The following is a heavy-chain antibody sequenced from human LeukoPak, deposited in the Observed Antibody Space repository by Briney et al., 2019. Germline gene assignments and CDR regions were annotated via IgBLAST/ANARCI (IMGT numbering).Heavy chain of an antibody. CDR1: GASVSNYY. CDR3: ARQPIGPYYFDY. D-gene: IGHD1-14*01. CDR2: IYNGGSA. J-gene: IGHJ4*02. V-gene: IGHV4-4*07. Sequence: KPSETLSLTCTVSGASVSNYYWSWIRQPAGKGLEWIGRIYNGGSANYNPPLQSRISMSVDTSKNQFSLRLKSVTAADTAVYYCARQPIGPYYFDYWGQGTLVTVSS.